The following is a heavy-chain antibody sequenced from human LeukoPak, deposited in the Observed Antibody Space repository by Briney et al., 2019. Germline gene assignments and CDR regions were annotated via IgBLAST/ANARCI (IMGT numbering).Heavy chain of an antibody. Sequence: ASVKGSCQASGYTFAGHYMHWGRQAPGQRVEWIGWINPNSGGTNYAQKFQGRVTMTRDTSISTAYMELSRLRSDDTAVYYCARDAPYSSSSSWFDPWGQGTLVTVSS. CDR1: GYTFAGHY. CDR2: INPNSGGT. J-gene: IGHJ5*02. V-gene: IGHV1-2*02. D-gene: IGHD6-6*01. CDR3: ARDAPYSSSSSWFDP.